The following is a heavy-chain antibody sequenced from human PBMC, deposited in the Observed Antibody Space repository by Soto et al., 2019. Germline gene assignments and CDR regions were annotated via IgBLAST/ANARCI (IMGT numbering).Heavy chain of an antibody. CDR3: ARDDWCGGDCYSGIYI. Sequence: EASVKVSCKASGYTFTSYGISWVRQAPGQGLEWMGWISAYNGNTNYAQKLQGRVTMTTDTSTSTAYMELRSLRSDDTAVYYCARDDWCGGDCYSGIYIWGQGTMVTVSS. V-gene: IGHV1-18*04. J-gene: IGHJ3*02. D-gene: IGHD2-21*02. CDR2: ISAYNGNT. CDR1: GYTFTSYG.